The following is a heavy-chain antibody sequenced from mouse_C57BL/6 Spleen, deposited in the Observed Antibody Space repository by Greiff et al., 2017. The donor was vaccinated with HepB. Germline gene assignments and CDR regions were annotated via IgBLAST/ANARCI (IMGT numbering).Heavy chain of an antibody. CDR2: IDPETGGT. CDR3: TRRTDYYGSSPFAY. V-gene: IGHV1-15*01. CDR1: GYTFTDYE. Sequence: VQGVESGAELVRPGASVTLSCKASGYTFTDYEMHWVKQTPVHGLEWIGAIDPETGGTAYNQKFKGKAILTADKSSSTAYMELRSLTSEDSAVYYCTRRTDYYGSSPFAYWGQGTLVTVSA. D-gene: IGHD1-1*01. J-gene: IGHJ3*01.